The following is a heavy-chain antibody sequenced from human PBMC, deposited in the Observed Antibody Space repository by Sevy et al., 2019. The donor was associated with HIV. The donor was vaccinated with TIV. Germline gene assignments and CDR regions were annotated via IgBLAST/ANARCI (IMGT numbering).Heavy chain of an antibody. D-gene: IGHD2-15*01. J-gene: IGHJ4*02. CDR1: GFTFDDYA. CDR2: ITWNGGTV. Sequence: GGSLRLSCAASGFTFDDYAMHWVRQAPGKGLEWVSGITWNGGTVDYADFVKGRFTLSRDNAKNSLYLHMNSLRTEDTALYYCAKDIRISPSGHFDYWGQGTLVTVSS. V-gene: IGHV3-9*01. CDR3: AKDIRISPSGHFDY.